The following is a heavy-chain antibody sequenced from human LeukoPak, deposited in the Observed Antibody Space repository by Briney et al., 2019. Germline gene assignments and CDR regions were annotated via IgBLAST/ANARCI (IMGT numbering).Heavy chain of an antibody. J-gene: IGHJ3*02. CDR3: AREVPGAFDI. D-gene: IGHD1-1*01. CDR2: IYYSGST. CDR1: GGSISSGGYS. Sequence: SETLSLTCAVSGGSISSGGYSWSWIRQPPGKGLEWIGYIYYSGSTYYNPSLKSRVTISVDTSKNQFSLKLSSVTAADTAVYYCAREVPGAFDIWGQGTMVTVSS. V-gene: IGHV4-30-4*07.